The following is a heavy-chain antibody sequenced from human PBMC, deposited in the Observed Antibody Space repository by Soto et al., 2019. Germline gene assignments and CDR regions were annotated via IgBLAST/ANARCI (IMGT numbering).Heavy chain of an antibody. CDR1: NGSVSSGTYS. CDR3: ARGHYYYGIDV. V-gene: IGHV4-30-2*01. J-gene: IGHJ6*02. CDR2: IYYSGTT. Sequence: PSETLSLTCTVSNGSVSSGTYSWSWVRQPPGKGLEWIGYIYYSGTTYYTPSLKGRLTMSMDRANDHFSLNLTSVTAADTAVYFCARGHYYYGIDVWGQGITVTVSS.